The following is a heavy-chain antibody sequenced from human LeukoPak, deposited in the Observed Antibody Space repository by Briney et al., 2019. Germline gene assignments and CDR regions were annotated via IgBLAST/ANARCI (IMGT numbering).Heavy chain of an antibody. CDR3: ARDRLYSSSSEDY. V-gene: IGHV3-23*01. CDR1: GFTFSTYA. D-gene: IGHD6-6*01. J-gene: IGHJ4*02. Sequence: GGSLRLSCAASGFTFSTYAMTWVRQAPGKGLEWVSAICASGGCTFYADSVKGRFTISRDNSKNTLYLQMNSLRAEDTAVYYCARDRLYSSSSEDYWGQGTLVTVSS. CDR2: ICASGGCT.